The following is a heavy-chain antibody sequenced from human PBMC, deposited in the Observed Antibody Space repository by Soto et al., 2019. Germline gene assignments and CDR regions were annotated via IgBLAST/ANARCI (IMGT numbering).Heavy chain of an antibody. V-gene: IGHV4-30-4*01. CDR1: GGSISSGDYY. CDR2: IYYSGST. D-gene: IGHD3-10*01. CDR3: ARLPTMDHDAFDI. Sequence: SETLSLTCTVSGGSISSGDYYWSWIRQPPGKGLEWIGYIYYSGSTYYNPSLKGRVTMSVDTSKNQFSLKLSSVTAADTAVYFCARLPTMDHDAFDIWGQGTMVTVSS. J-gene: IGHJ3*02.